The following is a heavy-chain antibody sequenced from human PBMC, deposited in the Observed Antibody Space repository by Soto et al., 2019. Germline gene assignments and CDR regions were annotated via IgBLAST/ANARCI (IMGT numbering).Heavy chain of an antibody. CDR3: ASTITMIVVPKGPLDY. CDR2: IIPIFGTA. J-gene: IGHJ4*02. D-gene: IGHD3-22*01. Sequence: GASVKVSCKASGGTFSSYAVSWVRQAPGQGLEWMGGIIPIFGTANYAQKFQGRVTITADESTSTAYMELSSLRSEDTAVYYCASTITMIVVPKGPLDYWGRGTLVTVSS. CDR1: GGTFSSYA. V-gene: IGHV1-69*13.